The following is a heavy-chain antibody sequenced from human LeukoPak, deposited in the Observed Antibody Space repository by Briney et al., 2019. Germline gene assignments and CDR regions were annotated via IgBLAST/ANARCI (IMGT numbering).Heavy chain of an antibody. Sequence: GGSLRLSCAASGFTFSTYEMNWVRQAPGKGLEWVSYISGSGSTIYYADSVKGRFTISRDNSKNTLYLQMNSLRAVDTAVYFCARDWYDNSDAFDIWGQGTMVTVSS. D-gene: IGHD3-9*01. J-gene: IGHJ3*02. CDR2: ISGSGSTI. CDR1: GFTFSTYE. CDR3: ARDWYDNSDAFDI. V-gene: IGHV3-48*03.